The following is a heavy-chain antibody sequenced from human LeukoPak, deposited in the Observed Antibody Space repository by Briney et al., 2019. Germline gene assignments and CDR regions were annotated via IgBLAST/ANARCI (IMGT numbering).Heavy chain of an antibody. CDR2: FNAGNGNT. Sequence: ASVKVSCKASGYTFTSYAMHWVRQAPGQRLEWMGWFNAGNGNTKYSQKFQGRVTITRDTSASTAYMELSSLRSEDTAVYYCARDSIYGGSYLPSDDYWGQGTLVTVSS. D-gene: IGHD1-26*01. CDR1: GYTFTSYA. J-gene: IGHJ4*02. V-gene: IGHV1-3*01. CDR3: ARDSIYGGSYLPSDDY.